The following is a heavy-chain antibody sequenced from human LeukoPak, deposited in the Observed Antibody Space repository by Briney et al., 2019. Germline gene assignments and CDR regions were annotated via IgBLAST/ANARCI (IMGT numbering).Heavy chain of an antibody. J-gene: IGHJ4*02. D-gene: IGHD1-26*01. CDR1: GFSVSSNY. CDR2: IFSVDLT. Sequence: GGSLRLSCAVSGFSVSSNYMSWVRQAPGKGLEWVSVIFSVDLTYYADSVKGRFTITRDNSKNTLYLQMNSLRVEDTAVYFCVREYSGSYFAYWGQGTLVTVSS. CDR3: VREYSGSYFAY. V-gene: IGHV3-53*01.